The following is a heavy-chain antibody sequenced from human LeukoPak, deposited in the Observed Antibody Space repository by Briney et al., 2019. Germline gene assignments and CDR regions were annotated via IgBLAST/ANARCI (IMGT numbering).Heavy chain of an antibody. CDR1: GGSISSYY. J-gene: IGHJ4*02. CDR2: IYYSGST. Sequence: KSSETLSLTCTVSGGSISSYYWSWIRQPPGKGLEWIAYIYYSGSTNYNPSLKSRVTISVDTSKNQFSLKLSSVTAADTAVYYCARGEMATTGFYFDYWGQGTLVTVSS. D-gene: IGHD5-24*01. V-gene: IGHV4-59*01. CDR3: ARGEMATTGFYFDY.